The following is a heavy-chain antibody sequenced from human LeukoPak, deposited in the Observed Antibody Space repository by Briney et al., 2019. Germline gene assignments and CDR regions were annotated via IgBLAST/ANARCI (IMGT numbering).Heavy chain of an antibody. J-gene: IGHJ4*02. CDR1: GYTFTSYA. D-gene: IGHD6-19*01. CDR2: INAGNGNT. Sequence: ASVTVSCKASGYTFTSYAMHWVRQAPGQRLEWMGWINAGNGNTKYSQKFQGRVTITRDTSASTAYMELSSLRSEDTAVYYCARDQGAGSELDYWGQGTLVTVSS. V-gene: IGHV1-3*01. CDR3: ARDQGAGSELDY.